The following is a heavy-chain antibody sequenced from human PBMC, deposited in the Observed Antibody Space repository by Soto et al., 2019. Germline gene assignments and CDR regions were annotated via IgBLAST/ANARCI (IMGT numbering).Heavy chain of an antibody. CDR3: AHRVLRTVFGLVTTTAIYFDF. V-gene: IGHV2-5*02. J-gene: IGHJ4*02. CDR2: IYWDDDK. D-gene: IGHD3-3*01. CDR1: GFSLTTSGVG. Sequence: QITLNESGPTQVKPRQTLTLTCTFSGFSLTTSGVGVGWIRQSPGKAPEWLALIYWDDDKRYSPSLKSRLTITKDTSTNQVVLTMAALDPADTATYDCAHRVLRTVFGLVTTTAIYFDFWGQGTPVAVSS.